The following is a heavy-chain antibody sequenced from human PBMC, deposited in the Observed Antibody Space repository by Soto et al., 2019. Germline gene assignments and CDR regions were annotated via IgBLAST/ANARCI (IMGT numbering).Heavy chain of an antibody. J-gene: IGHJ5*02. CDR2: IYYSGST. Sequence: SETLSLSCTVSGGSISSGGYYWSWIRQHPGKGLEWIGYIYYSGSTYYNPSLKSRVTISVDRSKNQFSLKLSSVTAADTAVYYCARGSNVDTAMVSNWFDPWGQGTLVTVSS. D-gene: IGHD5-18*01. CDR1: GGSISSGGYY. CDR3: ARGSNVDTAMVSNWFDP. V-gene: IGHV4-31*03.